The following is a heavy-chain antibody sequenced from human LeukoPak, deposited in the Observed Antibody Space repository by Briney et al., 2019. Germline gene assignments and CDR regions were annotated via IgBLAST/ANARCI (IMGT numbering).Heavy chain of an antibody. V-gene: IGHV4-34*01. D-gene: IGHD6-25*01. J-gene: IGHJ4*02. Sequence: SETLSLTCAIYGGSFSHYYWSWIRQPPGKGLEWVGEIHPSGSTSFNPSLESRVSIAKDTSKNQFSLKLTSVTAADTAVYYCSRGSDESKTGDYWGQGTLVTVSS. CDR1: GGSFSHYY. CDR3: SRGSDESKTGDY. CDR2: IHPSGST.